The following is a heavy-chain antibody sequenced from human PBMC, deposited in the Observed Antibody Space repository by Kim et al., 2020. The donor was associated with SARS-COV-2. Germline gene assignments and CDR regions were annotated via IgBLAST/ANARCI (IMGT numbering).Heavy chain of an antibody. Sequence: GGSLRLSCAASGFTFDDYGMSWVRQAPGKGLEWVSGINWNGGSTGYADSVKGRFTISRDNAKNSLYLQMNSLRAEDTALYYCARPARSSGYYYSCFDYWGQGTLVTVSS. J-gene: IGHJ4*02. CDR3: ARPARSSGYYYSCFDY. CDR2: INWNGGST. D-gene: IGHD3-22*01. CDR1: GFTFDDYG. V-gene: IGHV3-20*04.